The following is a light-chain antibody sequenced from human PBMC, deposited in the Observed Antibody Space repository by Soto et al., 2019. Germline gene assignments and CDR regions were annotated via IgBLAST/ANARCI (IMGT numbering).Light chain of an antibody. V-gene: IGKV1-39*01. J-gene: IGKJ4*01. CDR2: AAS. CDR3: QQAYSFPLT. CDR1: QSLSTF. Sequence: DIHLTQSPSSLSASVGDRVTITCRASQSLSTFLNWYQQKPGKAPKLLIYAASSLESGVPSRFSGSESGTDFTLTISSLQPEDFATYYCQQAYSFPLTFGGGTKVDIK.